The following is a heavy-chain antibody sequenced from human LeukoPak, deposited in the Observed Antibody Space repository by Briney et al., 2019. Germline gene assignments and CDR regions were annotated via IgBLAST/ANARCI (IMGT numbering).Heavy chain of an antibody. Sequence: GASVKVSCKASGYTLTDYYMHWVRQAPGQGLEWMGWINPDSGDTQYARNLQGRVTLTSDTSINTAYMELSSLRSDDTAVYFCARVVAGGVIWAYWGQGTVATVSS. CDR1: GYTLTDYY. CDR2: INPDSGDT. CDR3: ARVVAGGVIWAY. D-gene: IGHD3-16*01. V-gene: IGHV1-2*02. J-gene: IGHJ4*02.